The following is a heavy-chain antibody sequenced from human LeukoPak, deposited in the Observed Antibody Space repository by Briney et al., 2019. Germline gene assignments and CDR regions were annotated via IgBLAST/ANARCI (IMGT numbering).Heavy chain of an antibody. J-gene: IGHJ4*02. CDR3: AREDHGSGSYFDY. CDR2: IKEDGSEK. V-gene: IGHV3-7*01. CDR1: GFTFSRYW. D-gene: IGHD3-10*01. Sequence: GGSLRLSCAASGFTFSRYWMTWVRQAPGKGLEWVANIKEDGSEKYYVDSVKGRFTISRDNAKNSLYLQMNSLRAEDTAVYYCAREDHGSGSYFDYWGQGTLVTVSS.